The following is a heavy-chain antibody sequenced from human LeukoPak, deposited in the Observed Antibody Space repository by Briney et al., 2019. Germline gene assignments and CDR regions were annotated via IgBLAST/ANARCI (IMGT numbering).Heavy chain of an antibody. CDR3: ASITMVRGGIDY. V-gene: IGHV4-59*01. CDR1: GGSISSYY. J-gene: IGHJ4*01. CDR2: IYYSGST. Sequence: SETLSLTCTVSGGSISSYYWSWIRQPPGKGLEWIGYIYYSGSTNYNPSLKSRVTISVDTSKNQFSLKLSSVTAADTAVYYCASITMVRGGIDYWGHGTRVTISS. D-gene: IGHD3-10*01.